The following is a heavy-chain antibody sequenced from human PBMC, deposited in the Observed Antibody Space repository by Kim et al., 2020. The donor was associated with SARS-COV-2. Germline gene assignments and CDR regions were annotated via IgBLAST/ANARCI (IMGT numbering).Heavy chain of an antibody. CDR3: ARGRGYSSSWSHFDI. Sequence: SETLSLTCAVYGGSFSGYYWSWIRQPPGKGLEWIGEINRSGSTNYNPSLKSRVTISVDTSKNQFSLKLSSVTAADTAVYYCARGRGYSSSWSHFDIWGQGTMVTVSS. CDR2: INRSGST. J-gene: IGHJ3*02. V-gene: IGHV4-34*01. D-gene: IGHD6-13*01. CDR1: GGSFSGYY.